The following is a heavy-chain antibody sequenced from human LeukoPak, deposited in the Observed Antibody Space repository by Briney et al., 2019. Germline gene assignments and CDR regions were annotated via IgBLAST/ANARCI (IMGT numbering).Heavy chain of an antibody. CDR1: GFTFSSFS. V-gene: IGHV3-21*01. J-gene: IGHJ6*02. CDR3: ARDPWIDSVVEVVARSMDV. CDR2: ISRSSSYI. D-gene: IGHD2-15*01. Sequence: GGSLRLSCAASGFTFSSFSMNWVRQSPGKGLEWVSSISRSSSYIYYADSVKGRFIISRDKAKNSLYLQMNSVRAEDTAVYYCARDPWIDSVVEVVARSMDVWGQGTTVTVSS.